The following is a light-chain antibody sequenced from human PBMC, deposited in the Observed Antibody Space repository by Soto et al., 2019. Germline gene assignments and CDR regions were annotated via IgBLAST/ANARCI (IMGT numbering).Light chain of an antibody. J-gene: IGKJ2*01. CDR3: QQYYGTPYT. CDR1: RTLFYSAKNKDY. Sequence: IVMTQSPDSLSVSLGGGATISCKSSRTLFYSAKNKDYLAWYQHKAGQPPKLLLYWASTRESGVPDRFNGSWSATDFTLTINNLQPEDAAVYYCQQYYGTPYTFGQGTKLEI. CDR2: WAS. V-gene: IGKV4-1*01.